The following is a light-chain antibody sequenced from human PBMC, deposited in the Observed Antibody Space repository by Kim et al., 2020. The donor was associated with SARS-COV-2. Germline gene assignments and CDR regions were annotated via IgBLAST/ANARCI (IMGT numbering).Light chain of an antibody. CDR2: DVS. V-gene: IGLV2-14*04. J-gene: IGLJ1*01. Sequence: SITISCTGTSSDVGGYNYVSWYQQHPGKAPKLMIYDVSKRPSGVSNRFSGSKSGSTASLTISGLQAEDEADYYCSSYTSSSTVYVFGTGTKVTVL. CDR3: SSYTSSSTVYV. CDR1: SSDVGGYNY.